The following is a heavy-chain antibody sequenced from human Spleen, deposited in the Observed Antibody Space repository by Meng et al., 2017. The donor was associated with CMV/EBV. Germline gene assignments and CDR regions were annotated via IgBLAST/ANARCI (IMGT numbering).Heavy chain of an antibody. J-gene: IGHJ4*02. D-gene: IGHD4-17*01. V-gene: IGHV3-21*01. CDR1: GFTFSDYS. Sequence: GGSLRLSCAASGFTFSDYSMNWVRQAPGKGLEWVSFISSSSGFIFYSDSVKGRFTISRDNAKNSLYLLMNSLRAEDTAVFYCASGSGRTTVTTFDYWGQGTLVTVSS. CDR3: ASGSGRTTVTTFDY. CDR2: ISSSSGFI.